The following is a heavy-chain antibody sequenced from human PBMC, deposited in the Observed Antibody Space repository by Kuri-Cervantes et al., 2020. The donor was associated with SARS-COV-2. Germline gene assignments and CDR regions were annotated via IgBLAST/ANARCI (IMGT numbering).Heavy chain of an antibody. CDR3: ARRARALSNHSGGTLDY. J-gene: IGHJ4*02. CDR2: IYYSGST. Sequence: SETLSLTCTVSGGSISISSYYWGWIRQPPGKGLEWIVSIYYSGSTYYNPSLKSRVTISVDTSKNQFSLKLSSVTAADTAVYYCARRARALSNHSGGTLDYWGQGTLVTVSS. V-gene: IGHV4-39*01. D-gene: IGHD3-10*01. CDR1: GGSISISSYY.